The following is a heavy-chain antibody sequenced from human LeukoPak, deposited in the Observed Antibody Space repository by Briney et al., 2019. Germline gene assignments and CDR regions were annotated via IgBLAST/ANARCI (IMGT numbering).Heavy chain of an antibody. CDR3: ATGYCSPFMGYYYYYYMDV. V-gene: IGHV1-2*02. J-gene: IGHJ6*03. CDR1: GYTFTGYY. D-gene: IGHD6-13*01. CDR2: INPNSGGT. Sequence: GASVKVSCKASGYTFTGYYMHWVRQAPGQGLEWMGWINPNSGGTNYAQKFQGRVTMTRDTSISTAYMELSRLRSDDTAVYYCATGYCSPFMGYYYYYYMDVWGKGTTVTVSS.